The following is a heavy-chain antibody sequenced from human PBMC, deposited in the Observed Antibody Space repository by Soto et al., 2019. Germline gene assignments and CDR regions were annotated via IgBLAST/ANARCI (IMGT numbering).Heavy chain of an antibody. D-gene: IGHD3-3*01. V-gene: IGHV1-3*01. CDR2: INAGNGNT. CDR3: ARTGVVENYGMDV. CDR1: GYTFTSYA. J-gene: IGHJ6*02. Sequence: QVQLVQSGAEVKKPGASVKVSCKASGYTFTSYAMHWVRQAPGQRLEWMGWINAGNGNTKYLQKFQGRVTITRDTSASTAYMELSSLRSEDTAVYYCARTGVVENYGMDVWGQGTTVTVSS.